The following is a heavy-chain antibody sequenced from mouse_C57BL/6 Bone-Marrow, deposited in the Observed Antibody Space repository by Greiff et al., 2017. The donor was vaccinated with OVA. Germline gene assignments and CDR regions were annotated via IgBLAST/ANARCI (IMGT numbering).Heavy chain of an antibody. CDR1: GYTFTNYW. V-gene: IGHV1-63*01. Sequence: QVQLQQSGAELVRPGTSVKMSCKASGYTFTNYWIGWAKQRPGHGLEWIGDIYPGGGYTNYNEKFKGKATLTADKSSSTAYMQFSSLTSEDSAIYYCAMVFYYSNYALYYYAMDYWGQGTSVTVSS. CDR3: AMVFYYSNYALYYYAMDY. CDR2: IYPGGGYT. J-gene: IGHJ4*01. D-gene: IGHD2-5*01.